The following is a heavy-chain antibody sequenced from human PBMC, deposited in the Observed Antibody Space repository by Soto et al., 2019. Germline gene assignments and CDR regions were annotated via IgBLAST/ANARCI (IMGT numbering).Heavy chain of an antibody. V-gene: IGHV5-51*01. J-gene: IGHJ6*02. CDR3: ARPSYSSSRYYGMDV. D-gene: IGHD6-6*01. CDR2: IYPGDSDT. Sequence: GESLKISCKGSGYSFTTYWIGWVRQVSGKGLEWMGIIYPGDSDTRYSPSFQGQVTISADKSITTAYLQWSSLKASDTAMYYCARPSYSSSRYYGMDVWGQGTTVTVSS. CDR1: GYSFTTYW.